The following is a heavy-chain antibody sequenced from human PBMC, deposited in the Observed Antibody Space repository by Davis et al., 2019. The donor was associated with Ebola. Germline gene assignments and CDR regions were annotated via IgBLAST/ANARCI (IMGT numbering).Heavy chain of an antibody. J-gene: IGHJ4*02. CDR3: ARATGGDY. D-gene: IGHD1-14*01. Sequence: GESLKISCAASGFTFSSYWMSWVRQAPGKGLEWVAVISYDGSSKYYVDSVRGRFTISRDNSKNVLYLQMNSLRAEDTAVYYCARATGGDYWGQGTLVTVSS. CDR1: GFTFSSYW. V-gene: IGHV3-30-3*01. CDR2: ISYDGSSK.